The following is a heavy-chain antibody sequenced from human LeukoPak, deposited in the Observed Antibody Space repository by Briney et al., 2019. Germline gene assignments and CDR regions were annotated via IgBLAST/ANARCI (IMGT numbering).Heavy chain of an antibody. CDR3: ARMGSETFDY. V-gene: IGHV2-70*04. CDR2: IDWDDDK. Sequence: SGPTLVNPTQTLTLTCTFSGFSLSTSGMRVSWIRQPPGKALEWLARIDWDDDKFYSTSLKTRLTISEDTSKNQVVLTMTNMDPVDTATYYCARMGSETFDYWGQGTLVTVSS. J-gene: IGHJ4*02. CDR1: GFSLSTSGMR.